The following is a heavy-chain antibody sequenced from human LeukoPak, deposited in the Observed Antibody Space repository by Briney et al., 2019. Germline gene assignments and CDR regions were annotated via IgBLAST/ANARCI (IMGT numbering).Heavy chain of an antibody. CDR1: GFTVRSNC. CDR2: IYSGGST. CDR3: ARVGYSSSTDFDY. D-gene: IGHD6-6*01. V-gene: IGHV3-53*01. Sequence: PGGSLRLSCAASGFTVRSNCMTWVRQAPGKGLEWVSVIYSGGSTYYADSVKGRFTISRDNSKNTLYLQMNSLRGEDTAVYYCARVGYSSSTDFDYWGQGTLVTVSS. J-gene: IGHJ4*02.